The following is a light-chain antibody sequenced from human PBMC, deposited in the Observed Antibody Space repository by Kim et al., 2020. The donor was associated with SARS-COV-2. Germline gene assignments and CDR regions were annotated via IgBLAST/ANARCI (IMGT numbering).Light chain of an antibody. V-gene: IGLV2-8*01. CDR2: EVT. CDR1: CRDLGHYIY. J-gene: IGLJ3*02. Sequence: PGLSGTVSCTGACRDLGHYIYVSWYQRRPGKAPKLIIYEVTRRPSGVPDRFSGSKSDNTASLPVSGLQAEDEADYYCCSYAGSNGVFGGGTQLTVL. CDR3: CSYAGSNGV.